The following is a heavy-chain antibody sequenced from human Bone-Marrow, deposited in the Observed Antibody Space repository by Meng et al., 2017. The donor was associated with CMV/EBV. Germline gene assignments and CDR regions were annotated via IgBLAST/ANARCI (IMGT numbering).Heavy chain of an antibody. D-gene: IGHD5-12*01. J-gene: IGHJ4*02. V-gene: IGHV4-39*07. CDR2: IYHSGST. CDR3: ARGVATSLSRAYFFDY. CDR1: GGSISSSSYY. Sequence: SETLSLTCTVSGGSISSSSYYWGWIRQPPGKGLEWIGSIYHSGSTYYNPSLKSRVTISVDTSKNQFSLKLSSVTAADTAVYYCARGVATSLSRAYFFDYWGQGTLVTVSS.